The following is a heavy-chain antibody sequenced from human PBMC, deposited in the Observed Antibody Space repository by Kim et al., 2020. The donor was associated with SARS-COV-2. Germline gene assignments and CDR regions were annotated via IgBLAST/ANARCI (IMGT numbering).Heavy chain of an antibody. CDR1: GGSISSSNW. CDR3: ASRSLGGCLSNRFVDP. D-gene: IGHD3-16*01. CDR2: IYHSGST. J-gene: IGHJ5*02. Sequence: SETLSLTCAVSGGSISSSNWWSWVRQPPGKGLEWIGEIYHSGSTNYNPSLKSRVTISVDKSKNQFSLKLSSVTAADTAVYYCASRSLGGCLSNRFVDPWGQGTLVTVSS. V-gene: IGHV4-4*02.